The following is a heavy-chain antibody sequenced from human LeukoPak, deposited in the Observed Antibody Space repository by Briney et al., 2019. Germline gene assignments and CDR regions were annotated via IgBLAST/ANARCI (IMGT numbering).Heavy chain of an antibody. D-gene: IGHD3-22*01. CDR2: IFPADSDT. V-gene: IGHV5-51*01. CDR1: GYSFNTYW. J-gene: IGHJ4*02. Sequence: KDGESLKISCKGSGYSFNTYWIGWVRQMPGKGPEWMGIIFPADSDTRYSPSFQGQVTISADKSISTAYLQWSSLKASDTAMYYCARHNVNYYDSSGGGGFDYWGQGTLVTASS. CDR3: ARHNVNYYDSSGGGGFDY.